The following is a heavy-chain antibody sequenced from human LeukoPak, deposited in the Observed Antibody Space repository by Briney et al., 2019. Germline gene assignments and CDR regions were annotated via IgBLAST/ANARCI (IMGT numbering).Heavy chain of an antibody. CDR2: IYTSGST. D-gene: IGHD2-2*01. CDR3: ALGNCPTTSCYPGVAFDI. V-gene: IGHV4-4*07. J-gene: IGHJ3*02. Sequence: SETLSLTCTVSGGSISSYYWSWIRQPAGKGLEWIGRIYTSGSTNYNPSLKSRVTMSVDTSKNQFSLKLTSVTAADTAVYYCALGNCPTTSCYPGVAFDIWGQGTMVTVSS. CDR1: GGSISSYY.